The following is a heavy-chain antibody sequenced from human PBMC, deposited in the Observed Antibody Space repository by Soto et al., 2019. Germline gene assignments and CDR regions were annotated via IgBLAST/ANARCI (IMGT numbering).Heavy chain of an antibody. J-gene: IGHJ4*02. D-gene: IGHD6-19*01. V-gene: IGHV4-59*11. CDR3: ARVGSSGWSPDY. CDR2: IFYSGSTTY. CDR1: GGSISGHY. Sequence: SETLSLTCTVSGGSISGHYWIWVRQPPGEGMEWIGYIFYSGSTTYNNNPSLKSRVTISVDTSKNQFSLRLSSVTAADTAVYYCARVGSSGWSPDYWGQGTLVTVSS.